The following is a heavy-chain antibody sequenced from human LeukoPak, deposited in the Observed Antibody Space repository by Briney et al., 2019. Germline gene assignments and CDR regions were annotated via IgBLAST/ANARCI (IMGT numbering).Heavy chain of an antibody. V-gene: IGHV1-8*03. CDR1: GYTFTSYD. CDR3: ARVKSSNTSHRLYYFDY. D-gene: IGHD2-2*01. CDR2: MNPNSGNT. Sequence: ASVKVSCKASGYTFTSYDINWVRQATGQGLEWMGWMNPNSGNTGYAQKFQGRVTITRNTSISTAYMELSSLRSEDTAVYYCARVKSSNTSHRLYYFDYWGQGTLVTVSS. J-gene: IGHJ4*02.